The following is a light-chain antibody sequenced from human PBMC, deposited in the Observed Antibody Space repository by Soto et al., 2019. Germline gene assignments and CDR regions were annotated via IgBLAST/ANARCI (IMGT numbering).Light chain of an antibody. J-gene: IGKJ4*01. Sequence: ELVLTQSPGTLALSPGERATLSCRATQSVDNTFLAWLQQKPGHAPRLLLYGTSTRATGVPDRFSGSGSGTDFTLTISRAEPEDFPVYYCQQYGTSPSFGGGTKVDIK. CDR1: QSVDNTF. CDR3: QQYGTSPS. CDR2: GTS. V-gene: IGKV3-20*01.